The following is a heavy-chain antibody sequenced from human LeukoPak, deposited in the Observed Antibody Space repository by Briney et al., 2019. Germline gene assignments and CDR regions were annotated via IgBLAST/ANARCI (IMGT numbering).Heavy chain of an antibody. D-gene: IGHD5-12*01. CDR1: GFTFSSYW. CDR2: INSDGSST. CDR3: ARDKAGDDSGPFDY. V-gene: IGHV3-74*01. J-gene: IGHJ4*02. Sequence: GGSLRLSCAASGFTFSSYWMHWVRQTPGKVLVWVSRINSDGSSTNYADSVKGRFTISRDNAKNTLYLQMNSLRAEDTAVYYCARDKAGDDSGPFDYWGQGTLVTVSS.